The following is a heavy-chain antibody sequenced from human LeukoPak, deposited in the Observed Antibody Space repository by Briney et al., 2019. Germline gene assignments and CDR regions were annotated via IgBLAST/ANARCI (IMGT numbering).Heavy chain of an antibody. V-gene: IGHV1-2*02. D-gene: IGHD1-7*01. CDR1: GYTFTGYY. J-gene: IGHJ5*02. CDR3: ARDAGITGTTVWFDP. Sequence: GASVTVSCTASGYTFTGYYMHWVRQAPGQGLEWMGWINPNSGGTNYAQKFQGRVTMTRDTAISTAYMELSRLRSDDTAVYYCARDAGITGTTVWFDPWGQGTLVTVSS. CDR2: INPNSGGT.